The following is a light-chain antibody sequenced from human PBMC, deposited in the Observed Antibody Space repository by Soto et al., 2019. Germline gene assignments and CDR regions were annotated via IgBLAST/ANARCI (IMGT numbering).Light chain of an antibody. V-gene: IGKV3-11*01. CDR3: QQRSNWLWT. CDR1: QSVSSY. CDR2: DAS. J-gene: IGKJ1*01. Sequence: EIVLTQSPATLSLSPGERTTLSCRASQSVSSYLAWYQQKPGQAPRLLIYDASNRATGIPARFSGSGSGTNFTLTICSLVPEDFAVYYCQQRSNWLWTFGQGTKV.